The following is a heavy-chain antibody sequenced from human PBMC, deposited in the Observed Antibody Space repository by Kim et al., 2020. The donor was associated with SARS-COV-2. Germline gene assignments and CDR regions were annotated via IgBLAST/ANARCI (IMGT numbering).Heavy chain of an antibody. CDR2: INHSGST. V-gene: IGHV4-34*01. J-gene: IGHJ4*02. Sequence: SETLSLTCAVYGGSFSGYYWSWIRQPPGKGLEWIGEINHSGSTNYNPSLKSRVTISVDTSKNQFSLKLSSVTAADTAVYYCARGYRYYDTPSDWGQGTLVTVSS. CDR1: GGSFSGYY. D-gene: IGHD3-9*01. CDR3: ARGYRYYDTPSD.